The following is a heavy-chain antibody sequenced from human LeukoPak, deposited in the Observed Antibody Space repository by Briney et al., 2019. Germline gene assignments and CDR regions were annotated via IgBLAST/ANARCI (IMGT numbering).Heavy chain of an antibody. V-gene: IGHV1-18*01. CDR2: ISAYNGNT. D-gene: IGHD2-2*01. CDR3: ARRVYCSSTSCYVFDY. CDR1: GYTFTSYG. J-gene: IGHJ4*02. Sequence: GSSVKVSCKASGYTFTSYGISWVGQAPGQGLEWMGWISAYNGNTNYAQKLQGRVTMTTDTSTSTAYMELRSLRSDDTAVYYCARRVYCSSTSCYVFDYWGQGTLVTVSS.